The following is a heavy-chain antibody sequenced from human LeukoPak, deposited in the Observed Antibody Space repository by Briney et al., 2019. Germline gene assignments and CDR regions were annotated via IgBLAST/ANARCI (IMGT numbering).Heavy chain of an antibody. CDR3: AKDTHPYDSSGPYDY. D-gene: IGHD3-22*01. V-gene: IGHV3-9*01. J-gene: IGHJ4*02. CDR2: ISWNSGSI. CDR1: GFTFDDYA. Sequence: GRSLRLSCAASGFTFDDYAMHWVQQAPGKGLEWVSGISWNSGSIGYADSVKGRFTISRDNAKNSLYLQMNSLRAEDTALYYCAKDTHPYDSSGPYDYWGQGTLVTVSS.